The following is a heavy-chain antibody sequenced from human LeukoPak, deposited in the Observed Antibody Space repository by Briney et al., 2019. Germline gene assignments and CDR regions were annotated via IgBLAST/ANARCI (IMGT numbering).Heavy chain of an antibody. CDR1: GFIFSSYW. CDR3: ATYRQVLLPFES. CDR2: IFPSGGEI. V-gene: IGHV3-23*01. D-gene: IGHD5-18*01. Sequence: GGSLRLSCVASGFIFSSYWMSWVRQPPGKGLEWVSSIFPSGGEIHYADSVRGRFTISRDNSKSTLSLQMNSLRVEDTAMYYCATYRQVLLPFESWGQGTLVTVSS. J-gene: IGHJ4*02.